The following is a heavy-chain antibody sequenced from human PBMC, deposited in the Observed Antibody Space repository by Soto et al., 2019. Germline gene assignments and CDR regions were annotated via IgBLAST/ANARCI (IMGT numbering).Heavy chain of an antibody. CDR2: INHSGTT. V-gene: IGHV4-34*01. CDR1: GGSFSRYF. J-gene: IGHJ5*02. D-gene: IGHD2-2*01. Sequence: SETLSLTCAVYGGSFSRYFWDWIRQPPGKGLEWIAEINHSGTTHYNPSLKSRVTISVDTSKNQFSLKLTPVTAADTAVYYCARGHPLPAAIESWFDPWGQGTLVTVSS. CDR3: ARGHPLPAAIESWFDP.